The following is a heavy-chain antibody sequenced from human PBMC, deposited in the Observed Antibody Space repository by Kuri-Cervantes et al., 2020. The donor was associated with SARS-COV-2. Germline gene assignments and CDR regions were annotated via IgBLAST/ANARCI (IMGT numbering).Heavy chain of an antibody. CDR1: GYSISSGYY. CDR2: IYHSGST. CDR3: ARQTSGYITSAHQY. J-gene: IGHJ1*01. Sequence: SQTLSLTCAVSGYSISSGYYWGWVREPPGKGLEWIWSIYHSGSTYYNPSRISRVTIIVDTSKNQFALKLSSVTAADTAGYYCARQTSGYITSAHQYWGQGTLVTVSS. D-gene: IGHD3-3*01. V-gene: IGHV4-38-2*01.